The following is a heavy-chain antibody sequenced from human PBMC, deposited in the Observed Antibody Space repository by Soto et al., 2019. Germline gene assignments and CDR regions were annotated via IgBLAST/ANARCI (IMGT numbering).Heavy chain of an antibody. V-gene: IGHV1-18*01. Sequence: ASVKVSCKASGFTFTSYVISWVRQAPGQGLEWMGWISAYNGNTNYAQKLQGRVTMTTDTSTSTAYMELRSLRSDATAVYYCARDRSPAYYDILTGCSSGPWGQGTLVTVSS. J-gene: IGHJ4*02. D-gene: IGHD3-9*01. CDR3: ARDRSPAYYDILTGCSSGP. CDR2: ISAYNGNT. CDR1: GFTFTSYV.